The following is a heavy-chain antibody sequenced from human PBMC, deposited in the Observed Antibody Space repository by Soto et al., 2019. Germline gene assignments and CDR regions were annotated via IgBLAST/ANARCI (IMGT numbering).Heavy chain of an antibody. CDR3: ARLEGLATISYYFDF. V-gene: IGHV4-59*08. D-gene: IGHD3-9*01. CDR2: IYYSGST. Sequence: TSETLSLTCTVSGGSISSYYWSCIRQPPGKGLEWIGCIYYSGSTNYNPSLKSRVTISLDTSKSQFSLKLNSVTAADSAVYFCARLEGLATISYYFDFWGPGALVTVSS. J-gene: IGHJ4*02. CDR1: GGSISSYY.